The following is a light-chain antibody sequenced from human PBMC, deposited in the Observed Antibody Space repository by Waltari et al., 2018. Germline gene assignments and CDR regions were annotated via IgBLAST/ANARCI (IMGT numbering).Light chain of an antibody. V-gene: IGKV3-20*01. CDR3: QKYGTLPAT. CDR1: QSISKY. CDR2: DAS. J-gene: IGKJ1*01. Sequence: GRARQSISKYLAWYQQKPGQAPTLLIFDASSRATGIPDRFSGSGSGTDFSLTISKLEPEDVAVYYCQKYGTLPATFGQGTKVEIK.